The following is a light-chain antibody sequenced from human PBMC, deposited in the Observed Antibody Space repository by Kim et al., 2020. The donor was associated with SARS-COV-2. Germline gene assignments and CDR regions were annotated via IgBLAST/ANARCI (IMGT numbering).Light chain of an antibody. CDR2: SAS. CDR3: HHLSATPYYT. J-gene: IGKJ2*01. V-gene: IGKV3-20*01. CDR1: RSMSTGY. Sequence: SPGERATHSCRASRSMSTGYLTWYQQKTGQAPRLLMYSASTRATGIPDRFSGSESGTDFILTINRLEPEDSAFYYCHHLSATPYYTFGQGTKLEI.